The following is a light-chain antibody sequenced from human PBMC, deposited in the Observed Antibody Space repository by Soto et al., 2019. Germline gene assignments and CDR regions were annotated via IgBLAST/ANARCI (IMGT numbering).Light chain of an antibody. V-gene: IGLV2-11*01. J-gene: IGLJ1*01. CDR3: CSYAGNAYV. Sequence: QSALTQPRSVSGSPGQSVTISCTGTSSDVGGYNFVPWYQQHPDKAPKLLIYDVSKRPSGVPDHFSGSKSGSTASLTISGLQAEDEADYYCCSYAGNAYVFGTGTKLTVL. CDR2: DVS. CDR1: SSDVGGYNF.